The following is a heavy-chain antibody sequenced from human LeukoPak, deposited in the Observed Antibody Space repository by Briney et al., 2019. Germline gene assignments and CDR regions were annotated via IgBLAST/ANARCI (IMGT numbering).Heavy chain of an antibody. J-gene: IGHJ6*03. V-gene: IGHV1-69*05. CDR2: IIPIFGTA. CDR1: GGTFSSYA. CDR3: ASHYSNYGALYYYYYMDV. D-gene: IGHD4-11*01. Sequence: GASVKVSCKASGGTFSSYAISWVRQAPGQGLEWMGGIIPIFGTANYAQEFQGRVTITTDESTSTAYMELSSLRSEDTAVYYCASHYSNYGALYYYYYMDVWGKGTTVTVSS.